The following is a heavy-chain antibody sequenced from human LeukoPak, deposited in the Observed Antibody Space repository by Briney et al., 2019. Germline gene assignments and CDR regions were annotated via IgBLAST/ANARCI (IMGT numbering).Heavy chain of an antibody. V-gene: IGHV1-18*01. D-gene: IGHD2-15*01. CDR2: ISAYNGNT. CDR1: GYTFTSYG. Sequence: ASVKVSCKASGYTFTSYGISWVRQAPGQGLEWMGWISAYNGNTNYAQKLQGRVTVTRNTSISTAYMELSSLRSEDTAVYYCARVDRWSYYYYMDVWGKGTTVTVSS. CDR3: ARVDRWSYYYYMDV. J-gene: IGHJ6*03.